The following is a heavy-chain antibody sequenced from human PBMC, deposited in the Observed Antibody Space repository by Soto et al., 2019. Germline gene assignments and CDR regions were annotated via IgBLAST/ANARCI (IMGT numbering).Heavy chain of an antibody. CDR2: IYYSGST. CDR3: ARGLREHYDILTGYFWSWFDP. D-gene: IGHD3-9*01. J-gene: IGHJ5*02. Sequence: PSESLSLTFTVSGGSSSSGDYYWSWILQPPGKGLEWIGYIYYSGSTYYNPSLKSRVTISVDTSKNQFSLKLSSVTAADTAVYYCARGLREHYDILTGYFWSWFDPWGQGTLVTVSS. V-gene: IGHV4-30-4*01. CDR1: GGSSSSGDYY.